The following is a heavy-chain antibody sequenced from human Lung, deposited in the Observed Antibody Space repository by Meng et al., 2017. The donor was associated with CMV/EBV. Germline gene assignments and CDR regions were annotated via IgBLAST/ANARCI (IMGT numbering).Heavy chain of an antibody. D-gene: IGHD6-13*01. V-gene: IGHV1-2*02. CDR2: IDPNSGGT. Sequence: ASVKVSXKSSGYTFTGYYMHWVRQAPGQGLEWMGWIDPNSGGTNYAQKFQGRVTMTRDTSINTAYMELSRLRSDDTAVYYCARGSSSSWYEGSYYFDYWGQGTLVTVSS. J-gene: IGHJ4*02. CDR1: GYTFTGYY. CDR3: ARGSSSSWYEGSYYFDY.